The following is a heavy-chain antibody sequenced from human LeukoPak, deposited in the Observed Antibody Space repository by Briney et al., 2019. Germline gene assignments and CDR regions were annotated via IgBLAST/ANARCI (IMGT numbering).Heavy chain of an antibody. CDR3: GRSVGYCSNGVCSVFDY. D-gene: IGHD2-8*01. J-gene: IGHJ4*02. CDR2: IYPDDSDT. CDR1: GYSLTNYW. V-gene: IGHV5-51*01. Sequence: GESLKISCKGSGYSLTNYWIGWVRQMPGKGLEWMGIIYPDDSDTRYSPSFQGQVTISADKSISAAYLQWSSLKASDTAMYYCGRSVGYCSNGVCSVFDYWGQGTLVTVSS.